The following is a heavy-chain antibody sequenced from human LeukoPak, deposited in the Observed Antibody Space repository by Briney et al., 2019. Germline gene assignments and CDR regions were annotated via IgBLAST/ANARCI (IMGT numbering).Heavy chain of an antibody. V-gene: IGHV3-74*01. Sequence: GGSLRLSCAASGFSFSSHWVHRVRQAPGKGLVWVSRISDDGSYTSNVDSVKGRFTISRDNVNNMLYLHMNSLRAEDTAVYYCASFGISWRSSYWGQGTLVTVSS. CDR3: ASFGISWRSSY. J-gene: IGHJ4*02. CDR2: ISDDGSYT. D-gene: IGHD2-21*01. CDR1: GFSFSSHW.